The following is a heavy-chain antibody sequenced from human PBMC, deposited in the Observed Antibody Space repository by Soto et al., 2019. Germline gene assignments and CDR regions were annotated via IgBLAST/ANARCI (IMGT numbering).Heavy chain of an antibody. CDR2: INSDGSST. CDR3: VRDPTFNDPYGDVYYYYGMDV. Sequence: DVQLVESGGGLVQPGGSLRLSCAASGFTFSSYWMHWVRQAPGKGPVWVSRINSDGSSTSYADSVKGRFIISRDNAKNTLYLQMNSLRAEDTAVYYCVRDPTFNDPYGDVYYYYGMDVWGQGTTVTVSS. J-gene: IGHJ6*02. D-gene: IGHD4-17*01. V-gene: IGHV3-74*01. CDR1: GFTFSSYW.